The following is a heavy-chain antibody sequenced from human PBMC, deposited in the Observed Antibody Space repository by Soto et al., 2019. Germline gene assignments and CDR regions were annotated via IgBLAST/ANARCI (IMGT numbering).Heavy chain of an antibody. CDR3: SRSLNA. J-gene: IGHJ5*02. CDR1: GFTFTSFW. V-gene: IGHV3-7*01. D-gene: IGHD2-8*01. Sequence: GGSLRRSCAASGFTFTSFWMDWVRQTPGKGLEWVATINQAGSKKNCVDSVKGRFTISRDNTRTSLYLQMTSLTAEDSALYYCSRSLNAWGQGTLVTVSS. CDR2: INQAGSKK.